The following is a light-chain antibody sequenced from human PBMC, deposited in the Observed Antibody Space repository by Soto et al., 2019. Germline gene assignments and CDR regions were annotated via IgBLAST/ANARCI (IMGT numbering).Light chain of an antibody. CDR3: NSYTSSSTHV. CDR1: SSDVGGYDY. V-gene: IGLV2-14*03. J-gene: IGLJ1*01. Sequence: QSALTQPASVSGSPGQSITISCTGTSSDVGGYDYVSWYQQHTGKAPKLIIYDVSNRPSGVSYRFSGSKSGNTASLTISGLQAEDEADYYCNSYTSSSTHVFGTGTKLTVL. CDR2: DVS.